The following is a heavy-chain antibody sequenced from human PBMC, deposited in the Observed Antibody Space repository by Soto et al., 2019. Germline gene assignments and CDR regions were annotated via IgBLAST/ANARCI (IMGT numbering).Heavy chain of an antibody. D-gene: IGHD3-22*01. CDR3: ARVFPPVYYDSSGYAYFDY. J-gene: IGHJ4*02. CDR2: IWYDGSNK. V-gene: IGHV3-33*01. Sequence: GGSLRLSCAASGFTFSSYGMHCVRQAPGKGLEWVAVIWYDGSNKYYADSVKGRFTISRDNSKNTLYLQMNSLRAEDTAVYYCARVFPPVYYDSSGYAYFDYWGQGTLVTVSS. CDR1: GFTFSSYG.